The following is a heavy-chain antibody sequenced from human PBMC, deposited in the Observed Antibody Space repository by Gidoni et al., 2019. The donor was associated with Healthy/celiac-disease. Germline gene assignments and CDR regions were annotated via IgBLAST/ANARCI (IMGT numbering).Heavy chain of an antibody. Sequence: GKGLEWVSYISISSSTIYYAASVKGRFTISRDNAKNSLYLQMNSLRAEDTAVYYGARDSYYYYMDVWGKGTTVTVSS. V-gene: IGHV3-48*01. CDR2: ISISSSTI. CDR3: ARDSYYYYMDV. J-gene: IGHJ6*03.